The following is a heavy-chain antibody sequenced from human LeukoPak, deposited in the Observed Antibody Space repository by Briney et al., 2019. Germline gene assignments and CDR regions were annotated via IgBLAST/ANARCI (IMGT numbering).Heavy chain of an antibody. CDR3: ARGKWKLLSHYWCFDL. J-gene: IGHJ2*01. D-gene: IGHD2/OR15-2a*01. CDR1: GDIVSSNSAA. V-gene: IGHV6-1*01. CDR2: TYYRSKWYN. Sequence: SQTLSLTCAISGDIVSSNSAAWNWIRQSPSRGLEWLGRTYYRSKWYNDYAVSVKSRITINPDTSKNQFSLQLNSVTPEDTAVYYCARGKWKLLSHYWCFDLWGRGTLVTVSS.